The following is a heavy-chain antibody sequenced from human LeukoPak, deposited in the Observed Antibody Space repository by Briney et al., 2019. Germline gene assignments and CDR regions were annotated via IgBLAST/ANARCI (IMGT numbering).Heavy chain of an antibody. D-gene: IGHD3-22*01. J-gene: IGHJ4*02. CDR1: GFIFSDNS. Sequence: GGSLRLSCGVSGFIFSDNSMNWVRQAPGKGLEWISYISPSSSAIYYADSVKGRFTISRDNAKNSLYLQMNSLRAEDTAVYYCARYQYYYDSSGYYPDYWGQGTLVTVSS. CDR3: ARYQYYYDSSGYYPDY. V-gene: IGHV3-21*05. CDR2: ISPSSSAI.